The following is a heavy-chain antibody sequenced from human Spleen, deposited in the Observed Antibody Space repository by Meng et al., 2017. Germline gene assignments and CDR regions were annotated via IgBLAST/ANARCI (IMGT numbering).Heavy chain of an antibody. CDR1: GGSFSDYY. D-gene: IGHD4-11*01. CDR2: INHSGST. V-gene: IGHV4-34*01. CDR3: ARGPTTMAHDFDY. Sequence: QLQLQQWGAGLLRPSETPSLTCVVSGGSFSDYYWSWIRQPPGKGLEWIGEINHSGSTNYNPSLESRATISVDTSQNNLSLKLSSVTAADSAVYYCARGPTTMAHDFDYWGQGTLVTVSS. J-gene: IGHJ4*02.